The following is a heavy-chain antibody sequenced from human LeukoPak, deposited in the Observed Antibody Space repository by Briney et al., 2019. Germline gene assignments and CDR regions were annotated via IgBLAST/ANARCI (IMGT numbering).Heavy chain of an antibody. V-gene: IGHV3-33*03. CDR2: IRYDGTNA. Sequence: PGGSLRLSCAASGFTFSNSGMHWVRQAPGKGLEWVAVIRYDGTNAYYADSVRGRFTISRDNAKNSLYLQMNSLRAEDTAVYYCAGGDGDYDYFDYWGQGILVTVSS. CDR1: GFTFSNSG. J-gene: IGHJ4*02. CDR3: AGGDGDYDYFDY. D-gene: IGHD4-17*01.